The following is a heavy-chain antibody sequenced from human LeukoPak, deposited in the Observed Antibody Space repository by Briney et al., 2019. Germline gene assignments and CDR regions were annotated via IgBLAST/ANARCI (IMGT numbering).Heavy chain of an antibody. CDR3: ARHSYCTGGTCFTGT. Sequence: GESLKISCKTSGYSFTNFWIGWVRQMPGKGLEWMGIIYPGGTDTRYSPSFQGQVTISADKSISTAYLQWSSLKASDTAIYYCARHSYCTGGTCFTGTWGQGTLVTVSS. V-gene: IGHV5-51*01. D-gene: IGHD2-15*01. CDR1: GYSFTNFW. J-gene: IGHJ5*02. CDR2: IYPGGTDT.